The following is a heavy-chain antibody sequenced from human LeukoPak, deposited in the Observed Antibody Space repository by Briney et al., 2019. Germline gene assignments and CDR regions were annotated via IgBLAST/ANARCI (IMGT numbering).Heavy chain of an antibody. J-gene: IGHJ4*02. Sequence: PGGSLRLSCAASGFTFSSYAMSWVRQAPGKGLEGVSAISGSGGSTYYADSEKGRFTISRDNSKNTLYLQINSLRAEDTAVYYCARGGISFVTYWGQGTLVTVSS. CDR1: GFTFSSYA. CDR3: ARGGISFVTY. D-gene: IGHD3-16*01. CDR2: ISGSGGST. V-gene: IGHV3-23*01.